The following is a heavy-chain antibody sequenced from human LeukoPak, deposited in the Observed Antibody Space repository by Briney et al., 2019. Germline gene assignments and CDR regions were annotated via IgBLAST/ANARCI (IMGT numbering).Heavy chain of an antibody. V-gene: IGHV1-69*05. CDR1: GGTFSTFS. Sequence: SVKVSCKPSGGTFSTFSFSWVRQAPGQGLEWMGRIITIFRTSSYAHEFQGRLTIITDDSTGTAYMELSSLGSEDTAVYYCATGTPTTSHYWGQGTLVTVAS. CDR3: ATGTPTTSHY. CDR2: IITIFRTS. D-gene: IGHD4-17*01. J-gene: IGHJ4*02.